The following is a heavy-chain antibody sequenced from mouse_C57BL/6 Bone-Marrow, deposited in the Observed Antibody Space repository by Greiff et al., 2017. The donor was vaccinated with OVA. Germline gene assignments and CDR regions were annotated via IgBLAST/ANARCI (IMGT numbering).Heavy chain of an antibody. D-gene: IGHD2-2*01. CDR1: GYTFTSYW. V-gene: IGHV1-53*01. J-gene: IGHJ2*01. Sequence: QVQLQQPGPELVKPGASVKLSCKASGYTFTSYWMHWVKQRPGQGLEWIGNINPSNGGTNYNEKFKSKATLTVDKSSSTAYMQLSSLTSEDSAVYYCAREGTMVSKYYFDYWGQGTTLTVSS. CDR3: AREGTMVSKYYFDY. CDR2: INPSNGGT.